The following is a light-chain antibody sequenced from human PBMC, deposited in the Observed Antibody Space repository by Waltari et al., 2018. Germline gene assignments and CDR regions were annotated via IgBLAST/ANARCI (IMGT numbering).Light chain of an antibody. Sequence: QSVLTQPPSVSGALGQRVTISCTGTSSNLGPNSDVPWYQQLPGTAPKLLIFTNSNRPSGVPDRFSGSRSGSSASLAITGLQAEDEAHYYCQSYDTSLHGWVFGGGTALTVL. J-gene: IGLJ3*02. CDR1: SSNLGPNSD. CDR3: QSYDTSLHGWV. CDR2: TNS. V-gene: IGLV1-40*01.